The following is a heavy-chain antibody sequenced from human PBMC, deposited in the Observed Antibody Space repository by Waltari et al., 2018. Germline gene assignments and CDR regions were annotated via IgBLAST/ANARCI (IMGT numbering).Heavy chain of an antibody. CDR2: IKQDGSEK. D-gene: IGHD3-22*01. V-gene: IGHV3-7*01. CDR3: ARDGGYYDSSGYYY. Sequence: EVQLVESGGGLVQPGGSLSLPCAASGFPFSSSWMSWVRQAPGKGLEWVANIKQDGSEKYYVDSVKGRFTISRDNAKNSLYLQMNSLRAEDTAVYYCARDGGYYDSSGYYYWGQGTLVTVSS. CDR1: GFPFSSSW. J-gene: IGHJ4*02.